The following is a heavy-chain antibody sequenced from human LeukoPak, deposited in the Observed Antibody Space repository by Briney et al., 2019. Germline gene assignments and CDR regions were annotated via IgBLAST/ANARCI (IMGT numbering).Heavy chain of an antibody. CDR2: IYYTGST. D-gene: IGHD2-2*01. Sequence: SSATLSLTCTVSGGSISSYYWSWIRQPPGKGLEWIGSIYYTGSTNYNPSLKSRVTVSVDRSKNQFSLKLSSVTAADTAVYYCARPRDCSSTSCSKARSAFDIWGQGTMVTVSS. J-gene: IGHJ3*02. CDR3: ARPRDCSSTSCSKARSAFDI. CDR1: GGSISSYY. V-gene: IGHV4-59*12.